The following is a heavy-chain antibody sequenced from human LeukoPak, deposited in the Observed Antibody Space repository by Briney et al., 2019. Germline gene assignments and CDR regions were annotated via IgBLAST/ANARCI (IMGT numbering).Heavy chain of an antibody. CDR3: ARDHHRHFDWLPYFQY. D-gene: IGHD3-9*01. CDR2: ISNTGSYT. J-gene: IGHJ1*01. V-gene: IGHV3-21*01. CDR1: GFTFSGYS. Sequence: GGALRLSCAASGFTFSGYSLTWVRQAPGKGLEWVSSISNTGSYTYYLDSVSGRFTISRDNAKNPTFLQMNSLRAEDTAVYYCARDHHRHFDWLPYFQYRGQGTPVTLSS.